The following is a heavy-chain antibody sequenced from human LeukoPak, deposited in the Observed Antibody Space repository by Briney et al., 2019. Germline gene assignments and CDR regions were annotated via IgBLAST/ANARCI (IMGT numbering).Heavy chain of an antibody. CDR3: ARDGDTSGYSD. CDR1: GFTFSTYN. Sequence: GGSLRLSCAASGFTFSTYNMNWVRQAPGKGLEWVSSITSSSSYTFYADSVKGRFTISRDNAKNSLYLQMNSLRPDDTAVYCCARDGDTSGYSDWGQGTLVTVSS. J-gene: IGHJ4*02. D-gene: IGHD3-22*01. V-gene: IGHV3-21*01. CDR2: ITSSSSYT.